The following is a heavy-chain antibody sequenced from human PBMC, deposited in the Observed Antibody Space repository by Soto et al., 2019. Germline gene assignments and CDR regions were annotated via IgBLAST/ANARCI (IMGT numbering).Heavy chain of an antibody. J-gene: IGHJ4*02. CDR1: GFIVSTSY. Sequence: GGSLRLSCAVSGFIVSTSYMSWVRQAPGKGLEWVSIIRNDGSTYYADSVRGRFTISRDDSKNTLYLQTLSLRAEDTAVYYCARDSYTRYWGQGTLVTVSS. CDR3: ARDSYTRY. D-gene: IGHD4-4*01. CDR2: IRNDGST. V-gene: IGHV3-66*01.